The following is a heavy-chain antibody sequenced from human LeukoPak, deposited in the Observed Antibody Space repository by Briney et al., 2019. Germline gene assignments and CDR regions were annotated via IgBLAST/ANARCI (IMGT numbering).Heavy chain of an antibody. J-gene: IGHJ4*02. CDR3: ARDLAAAGLHPDY. CDR1: GVSISGNY. CDR2: ILYTGST. D-gene: IGHD6-13*01. Sequence: PSETLSLTCTVSGVSISGNYWSWIRQPPGKGLEWIGYILYTGSTNYNPSLQSRVTILVDTSKNQFSLKLSSVSAADTAVYYCARDLAAAGLHPDYWGQGTLVTVSS. V-gene: IGHV4-59*01.